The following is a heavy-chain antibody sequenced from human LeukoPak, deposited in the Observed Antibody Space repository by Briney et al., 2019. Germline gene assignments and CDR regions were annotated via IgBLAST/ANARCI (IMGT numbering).Heavy chain of an antibody. CDR2: IYYSGST. J-gene: IGHJ6*02. D-gene: IGHD3-22*01. V-gene: IGHV4-59*12. Sequence: PSETLSLTCTVSGGSISSYYWSWIRQPPGKGLEWIGYIYYSGSTNYNPSLKSRVTISVDTSKNQFSLKLSSVTGADTAVYYCARGAVHYDRSGYGHLDVWGQGTTVTVSS. CDR3: ARGAVHYDRSGYGHLDV. CDR1: GGSISSYY.